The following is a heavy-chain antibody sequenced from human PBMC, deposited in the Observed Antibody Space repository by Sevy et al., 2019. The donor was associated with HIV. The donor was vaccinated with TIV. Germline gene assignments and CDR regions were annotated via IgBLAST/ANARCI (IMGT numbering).Heavy chain of an antibody. D-gene: IGHD3-3*01. CDR2: INVYNGNT. J-gene: IGHJ4*02. CDR1: GYTFSSYA. V-gene: IGHV1-18*01. Sequence: ASVKVSCKASGYTFSSYAITWVRQAPEQGLEWMGWINVYNGNTNYAQKFQGRVTMTTDTATCTGYLELRNLRSDDTAVYYCASSAGVYYDFWSGQPLDYWGQGTLVTVSS. CDR3: ASSAGVYYDFWSGQPLDY.